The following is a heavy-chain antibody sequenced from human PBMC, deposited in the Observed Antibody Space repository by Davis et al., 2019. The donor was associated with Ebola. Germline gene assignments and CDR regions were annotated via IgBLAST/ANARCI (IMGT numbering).Heavy chain of an antibody. V-gene: IGHV3-21*01. CDR2: ISSSGIYT. Sequence: PGGSLRLSCTASGFSFIGYNMNWVRQAPGKGLDSVASISSSGIYTYYTDAVQGRFTVSRDNAKNSLYLQMDSLRVEDTAVYYCARDSEARGFYDSSGSYSFDYWGQGTLVAVSS. CDR3: ARDSEARGFYDSSGSYSFDY. CDR1: GFSFIGYN. D-gene: IGHD3-22*01. J-gene: IGHJ4*02.